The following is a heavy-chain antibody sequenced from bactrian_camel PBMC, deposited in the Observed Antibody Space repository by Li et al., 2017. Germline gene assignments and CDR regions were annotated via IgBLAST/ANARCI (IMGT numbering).Heavy chain of an antibody. V-gene: IGHV3S53*01. D-gene: IGHD1*01. Sequence: HVQLVESGGGSVQAGGSLRLSCVASGYTYRQPCMGWFRQAPGKEREGVAAIDTDGTTRYADSVKGRFTISQDKAENTLYLDMNSLKPEDTAMYCCAFQGPRQCGWSWNGVTEYKYWGQGTQVTVS. J-gene: IGHJ4*01. CDR3: AFQGPRQCGWSWNGVTEYKY. CDR1: GYTYRQPC. CDR2: IDTDGTT.